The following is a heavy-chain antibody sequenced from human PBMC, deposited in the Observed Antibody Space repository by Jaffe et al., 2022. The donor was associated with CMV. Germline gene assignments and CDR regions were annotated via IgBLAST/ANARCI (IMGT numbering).Heavy chain of an antibody. Sequence: EVQLVESGGGLIQPGGSLRLSCAASGFTVSSNYMSWVRQAPGKGLEWVSVIYSGGSTYYADSVKGRFTISRDNSKNTLYLQMNSLRAEDTAVYYCARVLEAVADDYGMDVWGQGTTVTVSS. CDR2: IYSGGST. V-gene: IGHV3-53*01. CDR1: GFTVSSNY. D-gene: IGHD6-19*01. J-gene: IGHJ6*02. CDR3: ARVLEAVADDYGMDV.